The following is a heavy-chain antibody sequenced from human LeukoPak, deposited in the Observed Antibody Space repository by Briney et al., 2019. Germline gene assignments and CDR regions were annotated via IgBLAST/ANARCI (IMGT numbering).Heavy chain of an antibody. D-gene: IGHD3-22*01. J-gene: IGHJ3*02. Sequence: ESGPTLVNPTQTLTLTCTFSGFSLSTSGVGVGWIRQPPGKALEWLALIYWNDDKRYSPSLKSRLTITKDTSKNQVVLTMTNMDPVDTATYYCAHRPYYYDSSGYYGGGYAFDIWGQGTMVTVTS. V-gene: IGHV2-5*01. CDR3: AHRPYYYDSSGYYGGGYAFDI. CDR1: GFSLSTSGVG. CDR2: IYWNDDK.